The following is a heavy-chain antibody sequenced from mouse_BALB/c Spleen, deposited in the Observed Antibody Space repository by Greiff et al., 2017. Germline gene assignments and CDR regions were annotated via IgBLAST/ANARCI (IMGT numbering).Heavy chain of an antibody. Sequence: EVQGVESGGGLVQPGGSLRLSCATSGFTFTDYYMSWVRQPPGKALEWLGFIRNKANGYTTEYSASVKGRFTISRDNSQSILYLQMNTLRAEDSAAYYCAREGYRDSHWYFDVWGAGTTVTVSS. CDR1: GFTFTDYY. J-gene: IGHJ1*01. CDR2: IRNKANGYTT. V-gene: IGHV7-3*02. D-gene: IGHD2-14*01. CDR3: AREGYRDSHWYFDV.